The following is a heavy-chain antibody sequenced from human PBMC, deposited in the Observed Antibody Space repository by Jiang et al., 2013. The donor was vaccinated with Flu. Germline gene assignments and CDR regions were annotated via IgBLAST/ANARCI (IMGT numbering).Heavy chain of an antibody. CDR2: VRPNSGNT. CDR3: VRGQNYAFDY. Sequence: SGAEVKKPGASVEGLLSGFWIHLHTNGYNINWVRQAPGQGPEWLVRVRPNSGNTGYAXKFQGRVTMTRDTSISTAYMELTSLTSDDSAIYYCVRGQNYAFDYWGQGTLVTVSS. CDR1: IHLHTNGYN. D-gene: IGHD3-16*01. V-gene: IGHV1-2*06. J-gene: IGHJ4*02.